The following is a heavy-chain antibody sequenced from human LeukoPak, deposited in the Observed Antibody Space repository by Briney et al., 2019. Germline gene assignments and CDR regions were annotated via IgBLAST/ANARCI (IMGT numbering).Heavy chain of an antibody. V-gene: IGHV4-30-2*01. CDR2: IYHSGST. CDR3: ARLVAATGNFDY. J-gene: IGHJ4*02. Sequence: PSETLSLTCAVSGGSISIGGYSWSWIRQPPGKGLEWIGYIYHSGSTYYNPSLKSRVTISVDRSKNQFSLKLSSVTAADTAVYYCARLVAATGNFDYWGQGTLVTVSS. CDR1: GGSISIGGYS. D-gene: IGHD6-13*01.